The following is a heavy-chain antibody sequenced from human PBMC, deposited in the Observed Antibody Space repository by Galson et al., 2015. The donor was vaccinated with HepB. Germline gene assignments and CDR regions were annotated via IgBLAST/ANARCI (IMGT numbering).Heavy chain of an antibody. CDR2: IYYSGST. D-gene: IGHD3-22*01. V-gene: IGHV4-59*01. CDR3: AAEPYYYDSSGYGL. Sequence: LSLTCTVSGGSISSYYWSWIRQPPGKGLEWIGYIYYSGSTNYNPSLKSRVTISVDTSKNQFSLKLSSVTAADTAVYYCAAEPYYYDSSGYGLWGQGTLVTVSS. J-gene: IGHJ4*02. CDR1: GGSISSYY.